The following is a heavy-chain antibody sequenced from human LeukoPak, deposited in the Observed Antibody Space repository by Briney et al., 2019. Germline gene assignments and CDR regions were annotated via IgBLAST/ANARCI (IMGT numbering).Heavy chain of an antibody. CDR3: ARAYCSSTSCYHIDY. D-gene: IGHD2-2*01. Sequence: ASVKVSCKASGYTFTSYYMHWVRHAPGQGLEWMGIINPSGGSTSYAQKFQGRVTMTRDMSTSTVYMELSSLRSEDTAVYYCARAYCSSTSCYHIDYWGQGTLVTVSS. V-gene: IGHV1-46*01. CDR1: GYTFTSYY. J-gene: IGHJ4*02. CDR2: INPSGGST.